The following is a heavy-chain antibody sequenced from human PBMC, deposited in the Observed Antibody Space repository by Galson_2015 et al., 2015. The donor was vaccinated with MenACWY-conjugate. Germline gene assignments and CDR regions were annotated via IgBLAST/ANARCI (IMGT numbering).Heavy chain of an antibody. V-gene: IGHV3-53*01. CDR1: GFTVSRNY. CDR2: IYSGGRT. Sequence: SLRLSCAASGFTVSRNYVYWVRQAPGKGLEWVSLIYSGGRTDYADFVKGRFTISSDSSKDTLYLQMNSLRAEDTAVYYCETDRGYSSGWYEGDYWGQGTVVTVSS. D-gene: IGHD6-19*01. J-gene: IGHJ4*02. CDR3: ETDRGYSSGWYEGDY.